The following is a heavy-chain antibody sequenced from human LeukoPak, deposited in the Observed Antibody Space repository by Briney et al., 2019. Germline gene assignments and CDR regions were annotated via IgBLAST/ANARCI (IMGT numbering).Heavy chain of an antibody. Sequence: GGSLRLSCAASGFTFDDYGMSWVRQAPGKGLKWVSGINWNGGSTGYADSVKGRFTISRDNAKNSLYLQMNSLRAEDTALYHCARTNSGSYLYYFDYWGQGTLVTVSS. CDR1: GFTFDDYG. CDR3: ARTNSGSYLYYFDY. CDR2: INWNGGST. V-gene: IGHV3-20*01. D-gene: IGHD1-26*01. J-gene: IGHJ4*02.